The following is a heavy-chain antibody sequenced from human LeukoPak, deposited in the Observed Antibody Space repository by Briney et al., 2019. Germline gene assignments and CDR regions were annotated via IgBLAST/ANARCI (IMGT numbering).Heavy chain of an antibody. V-gene: IGHV1-69*13. CDR2: IIPIFDSP. J-gene: IGHJ3*02. Sequence: GASVKVSCKASGYTFTSYGISWVRQAPGQGLEWMGGIIPIFDSPQYAQKFQGRVTITADESTSTAYLDLSSLRSEDTAVYYCAVGSYDAFDIWGQGTMVTVSS. D-gene: IGHD3-10*01. CDR1: GYTFTSYG. CDR3: AVGSYDAFDI.